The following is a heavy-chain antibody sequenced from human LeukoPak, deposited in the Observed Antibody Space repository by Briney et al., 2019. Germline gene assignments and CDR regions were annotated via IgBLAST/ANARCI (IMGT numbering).Heavy chain of an antibody. Sequence: PSETLSLTCAVYGGSFSCYYWSWIRQPPGKRLEWIGEINHSGSTNYNPSLKSRVTISVDTSKNQFSLKLSSVTAADTAVYYCAHDYGDYDFDYWGQGTLVTVSS. CDR1: GGSFSCYY. CDR2: INHSGST. D-gene: IGHD4-17*01. J-gene: IGHJ4*02. V-gene: IGHV4-34*01. CDR3: AHDYGDYDFDY.